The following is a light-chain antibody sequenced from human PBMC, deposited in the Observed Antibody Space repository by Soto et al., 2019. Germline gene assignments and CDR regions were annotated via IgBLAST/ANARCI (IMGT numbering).Light chain of an antibody. V-gene: IGKV1-5*01. J-gene: IGKJ4*01. CDR2: GAS. CDR3: QQYAVFPST. CDR1: QSISGX. Sequence: DIQMTQSPSTLSAFVGDRXTITCRTSQSISGXLAWYQQKPGKAPKLLIYGASTLQSGVPSRFSGSGFGTQFTLTISSLQPDDFVSYYCQQYAVFPSTFGGGTKVEVK.